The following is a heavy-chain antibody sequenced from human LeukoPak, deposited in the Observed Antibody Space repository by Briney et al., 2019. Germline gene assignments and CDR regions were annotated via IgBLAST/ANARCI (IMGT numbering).Heavy chain of an antibody. J-gene: IGHJ3*02. D-gene: IGHD6-19*01. V-gene: IGHV4-30-4*08. Sequence: SETLSLTCTVSGGSISSGDYYWSWIRQPPGKGLEWIGRIYTSGSTYYNPSLKSRVTISVDTSKNQFSLKLSSVTAADTAVYYCARFSSGWYRKDAFGIWGQGTMVTVSS. CDR3: ARFSSGWYRKDAFGI. CDR1: GGSISSGDYY. CDR2: IYTSGST.